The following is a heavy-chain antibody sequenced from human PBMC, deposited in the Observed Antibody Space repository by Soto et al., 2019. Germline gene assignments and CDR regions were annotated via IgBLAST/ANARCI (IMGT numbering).Heavy chain of an antibody. D-gene: IGHD5-18*01. V-gene: IGHV3-30*03. CDR2: ISYDGGLQ. CDR1: GFTFTSYG. J-gene: IGHJ4*02. Sequence: QAHLVESGGGVVQPGRSLRLSCAASGFTFTSYGMHWVRQAPGTRLEWVAVISYDGGLQHYADSVKGRFTISRDNSKNMVLLQMNSLRAEHTAVYYCVSARGYGHASVPYSWGQGTLVSVSS. CDR3: VSARGYGHASVPYS.